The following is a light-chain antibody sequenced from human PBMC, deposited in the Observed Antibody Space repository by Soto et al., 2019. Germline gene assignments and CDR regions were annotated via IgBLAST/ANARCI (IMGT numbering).Light chain of an antibody. CDR1: SNDIGTYEY. J-gene: IGLJ1*01. V-gene: IGLV2-14*01. CDR3: SSYTTGSTLPWD. CDR2: GVN. Sequence: QSVLTQPASVSWSPGQSITISCTGSSNDIGTYEYVSWHQHHPGRAPKLIIFGVNDRPSGISDRFSGSKSGNTASLTIFGLQLEDEAVYYCSSYTTGSTLPWDFGTGTKGTVL.